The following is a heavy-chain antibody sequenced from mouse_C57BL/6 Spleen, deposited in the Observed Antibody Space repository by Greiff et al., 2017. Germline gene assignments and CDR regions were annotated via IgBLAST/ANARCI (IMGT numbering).Heavy chain of an antibody. Sequence: QVQLQQPGAELVRPGSSVKLSCKASGYTFTSYWLPLVKQRPIQGLAWIGNLYPSDSVTPYNQKFKDKATLTVDTSSRPAYMQLSSLTSEDSAVYYCARWANYYAMDYWGQGTSVTVSS. CDR3: ARWANYYAMDY. CDR1: GYTFTSYW. V-gene: IGHV1-52*01. CDR2: LYPSDSVT. J-gene: IGHJ4*01.